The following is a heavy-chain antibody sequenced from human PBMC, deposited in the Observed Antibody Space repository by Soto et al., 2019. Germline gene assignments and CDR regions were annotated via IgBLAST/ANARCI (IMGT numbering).Heavy chain of an antibody. V-gene: IGHV4-34*01. CDR2: INDSGST. J-gene: IGHJ2*01. CDR3: AGFGDYVGGWYFDL. Sequence: QVQLQQWGAGLLKPSETLSLTCAVYGGAFSGYYWNWIRQPPGKGLEWIGEINDSGSTKYNPSLKSRVTISLATSKTQCSLSLTSVTAADAAVDYCAGFGDYVGGWYFDLWGRGTLVTVSS. D-gene: IGHD4-17*01. CDR1: GGAFSGYY.